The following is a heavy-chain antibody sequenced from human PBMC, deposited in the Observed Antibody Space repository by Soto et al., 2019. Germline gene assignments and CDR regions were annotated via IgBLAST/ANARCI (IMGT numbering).Heavy chain of an antibody. CDR3: AKEAGRTLDYYYYGLDV. V-gene: IGHV3-30*18. Sequence: GGSLRLSCAASGFSFSYYGIHWVRQAPGKGLEWVAVISYDGSNKNYADSVKGRFTISRDNSKSTLYLQMNSLRVEDTAVYYXAKEAGRTLDYYYYGLDVWGQGTTVTVS. CDR1: GFSFSYYG. CDR2: ISYDGSNK. D-gene: IGHD1-26*01. J-gene: IGHJ6*02.